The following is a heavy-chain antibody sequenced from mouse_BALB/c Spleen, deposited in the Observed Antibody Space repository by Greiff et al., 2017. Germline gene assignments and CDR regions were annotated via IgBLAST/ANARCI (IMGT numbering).Heavy chain of an antibody. CDR1: GYSFTSYW. J-gene: IGHJ3*01. V-gene: IGHV1-5*01. Sequence: VQLQQSGTVLARPGASVKMSCKASGYSFTSYWMHWVKQRPGQGLEWIGAIYPGNSDTSYNQKFKGKAKLTAVTSASTAYMELSSLTNEDSAVYYCTRSRHYDYDTWFAYWGQGTLVTVSA. CDR3: TRSRHYDYDTWFAY. CDR2: IYPGNSDT. D-gene: IGHD2-4*01.